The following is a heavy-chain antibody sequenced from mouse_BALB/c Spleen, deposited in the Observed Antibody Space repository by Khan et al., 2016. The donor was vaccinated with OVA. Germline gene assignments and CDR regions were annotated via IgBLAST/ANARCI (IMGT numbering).Heavy chain of an antibody. D-gene: IGHD2-1*01. CDR3: ERSGNYLAWFAY. Sequence: QLEESGPGLVKPSQSLYLTCTVTGYSITSDYAWNWIRQFPGNKLEWMGYISYSGSTSYNPSLQSRISITRDTSKNQFFLQLNSVTTEGTATSFCERSGNYLAWFAYWGQGTLVTVSA. CDR1: GYSITSDYA. V-gene: IGHV3-2*02. CDR2: ISYSGST. J-gene: IGHJ3*01.